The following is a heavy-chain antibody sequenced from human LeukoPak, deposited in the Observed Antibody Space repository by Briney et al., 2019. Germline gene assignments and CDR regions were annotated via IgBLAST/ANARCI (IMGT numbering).Heavy chain of an antibody. Sequence: SETLSLTCTVSGGSISSSSYYWGWVRQPPGEGLEWIVSIYYSGSTYYNPSRKGRVHISVATHNNQFSLKLSSVTDADTAVYYCASPKYYYDSSGYYDTWFDPRGQGTLVTVSS. J-gene: IGHJ5*02. D-gene: IGHD3-22*01. CDR3: ASPKYYYDSSGYYDTWFDP. V-gene: IGHV4-39*01. CDR2: IYYSGST. CDR1: GGSISSSSYY.